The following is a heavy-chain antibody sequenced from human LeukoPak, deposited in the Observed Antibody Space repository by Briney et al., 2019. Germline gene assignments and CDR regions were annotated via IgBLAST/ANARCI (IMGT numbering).Heavy chain of an antibody. CDR2: IHNDGVS. CDR1: GGSVKNYF. V-gene: IGHV4-4*07. J-gene: IGHJ3*02. D-gene: IGHD4-11*01. CDR3: AKDLASYSIYSDAFDI. Sequence: SETLSLTCTVSGGSVKNYFWSWIRQPAGKELEWIGRIHNDGVSDYSPSLKGRVSMSIDMSKNQFSLRLTSVTAADTAVYYCAKDLASYSIYSDAFDIWGQGTMVTVSS.